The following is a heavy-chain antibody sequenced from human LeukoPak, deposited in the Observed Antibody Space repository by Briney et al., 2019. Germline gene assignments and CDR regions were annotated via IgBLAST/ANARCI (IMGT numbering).Heavy chain of an antibody. CDR3: ARRKNAYYYDSSGYLGAFDI. J-gene: IGHJ3*02. V-gene: IGHV4-59*08. CDR2: IYYSEST. Sequence: SETLSLTCTVSGGSISRYYWSWMRQPPGKGLEWIGYIYYSESTNYNPSLKSRVTISVDTSKNQFSLKLSSVTAADTAVYYCARRKNAYYYDSSGYLGAFDIWGQGTMVTVSS. D-gene: IGHD3-22*01. CDR1: GGSISRYY.